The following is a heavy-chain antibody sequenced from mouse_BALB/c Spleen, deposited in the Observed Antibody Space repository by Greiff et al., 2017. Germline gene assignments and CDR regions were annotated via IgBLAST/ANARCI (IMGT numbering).Heavy chain of an antibody. CDR3: ARDQEAGYSYAMDY. Sequence: VKVEESGPGLVAPSQSLSITCTVSGFSLTGYGVNWVRQPPGKGLEWLGMIWGDGSTDYNSALKSRLSISKDNSKSQVFLKMNSLQTDDTARYYCARDQEAGYSYAMDYWGQGTSVTVSS. CDR2: IWGDGST. V-gene: IGHV2-6-7*01. CDR1: GFSLTGYG. J-gene: IGHJ4*01. D-gene: IGHD2-14*01.